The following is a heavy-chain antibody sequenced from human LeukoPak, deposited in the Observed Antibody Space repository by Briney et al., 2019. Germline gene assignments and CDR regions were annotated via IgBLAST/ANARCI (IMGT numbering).Heavy chain of an antibody. J-gene: IGHJ4*02. V-gene: IGHV1-46*01. CDR2: INPSGGST. CDR3: ARYYYGSGNYRKSDY. D-gene: IGHD3-10*01. CDR1: GYTLTNHY. Sequence: GASVKVSCKASGYTLTNHYMHWVRQAPGQGLEWMGQINPSGGSTTYAQKFQGRVTMTRDTSTSTVYMELSSLEPEDTAVYYCARYYYGSGNYRKSDYWGQGTLVTVSS.